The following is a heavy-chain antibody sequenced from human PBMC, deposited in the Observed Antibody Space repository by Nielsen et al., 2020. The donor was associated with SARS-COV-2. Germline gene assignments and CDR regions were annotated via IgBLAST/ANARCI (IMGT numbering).Heavy chain of an antibody. V-gene: IGHV3-7*03. J-gene: IGHJ4*02. CDR2: IKQDGSEK. Sequence: GESLKISCAASGFTFSSYWMSWVRQAPGKGLEWVANIKQDGSEKYYVDSVKGRFTISRDNAKNSLYLQMNSLRAEDTAVYYRARARVRITIFGVVIVPDYFDYWGQGTLVTAPQ. CDR3: ARARVRITIFGVVIVPDYFDY. D-gene: IGHD3-3*01. CDR1: GFTFSSYW.